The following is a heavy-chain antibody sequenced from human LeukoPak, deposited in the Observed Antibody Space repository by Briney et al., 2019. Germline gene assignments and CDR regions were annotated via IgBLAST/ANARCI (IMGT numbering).Heavy chain of an antibody. CDR1: GFTFSTYS. D-gene: IGHD2/OR15-2a*01. Sequence: RTGGSLRLSCAASGFTFSTYSMNWVRQAPGKGLEWVSFIFSSSTYIYYTDSVKGRFTISRDNARNSLYLQMDNLRAEDTGVYYCARDFYDGFALDYWGQGTLVTVSS. CDR3: ARDFYDGFALDY. V-gene: IGHV3-21*03. J-gene: IGHJ4*02. CDR2: IFSSSTYI.